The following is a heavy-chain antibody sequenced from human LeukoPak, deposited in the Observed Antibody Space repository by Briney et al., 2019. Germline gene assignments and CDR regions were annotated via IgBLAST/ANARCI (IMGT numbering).Heavy chain of an antibody. Sequence: SETLSLTCAVYGGSFSGYYWSWIRQPPGKGLEWIGEINHSGSTNYNPSLKSRVTISVDTSKNQFSLKLSSVTAADTAVYYCARGGGYYGSGSYYNGVFDYWGQGTLVTVSS. CDR3: ARGGGYYGSGSYYNGVFDY. CDR2: INHSGST. CDR1: GGSFSGYY. V-gene: IGHV4-34*01. J-gene: IGHJ4*02. D-gene: IGHD3-10*01.